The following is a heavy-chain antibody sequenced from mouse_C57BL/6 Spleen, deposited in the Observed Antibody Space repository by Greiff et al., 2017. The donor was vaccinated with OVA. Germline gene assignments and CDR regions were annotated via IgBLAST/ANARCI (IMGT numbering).Heavy chain of an antibody. D-gene: IGHD3-2*02. CDR2: INPSNGGT. V-gene: IGHV1-53*01. J-gene: IGHJ2*01. Sequence: VQLQQPGTELVKPGASVKLSCKASGYTFTSYWMHWVKQRPGQGLEWIGNINPSNGGTNYNEKFKSKATLTVDKSSSTAYMQLSSLTAEESAVXYGAKSAGYGDSYYFDYWGKGTTLTVSS. CDR1: GYTFTSYW. CDR3: AKSAGYGDSYYFDY.